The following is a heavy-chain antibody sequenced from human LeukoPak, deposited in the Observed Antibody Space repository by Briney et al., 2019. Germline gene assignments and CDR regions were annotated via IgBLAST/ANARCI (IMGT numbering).Heavy chain of an antibody. Sequence: PGGSLRLSCAASGFTFSSYGMHWVRQAPGKGLEWVAFIRYDGSNKYYADSVKGRFTISRDNAKNSLYLQMNSLRVEDTAVYYCAREIFWSGFFANLHFDYWGQGTLVTVSS. D-gene: IGHD3-3*01. V-gene: IGHV3-30*02. CDR3: AREIFWSGFFANLHFDY. J-gene: IGHJ4*02. CDR2: IRYDGSNK. CDR1: GFTFSSYG.